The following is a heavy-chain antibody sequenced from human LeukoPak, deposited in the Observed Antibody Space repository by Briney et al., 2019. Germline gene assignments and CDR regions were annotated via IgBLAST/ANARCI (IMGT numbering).Heavy chain of an antibody. CDR2: IFPGDSDT. Sequence: GESLKISRKGSGYIFTTYWIGWVRPVPGKGLEWMGIIFPGDSDTIYSPSCQGQVTLSADKSINTAYLQWSSLKASDTAMYYCATSESQTKFDYWGQGTLVTVSS. CDR1: GYIFTTYW. CDR3: ATSESQTKFDY. J-gene: IGHJ4*02. V-gene: IGHV5-51*01. D-gene: IGHD1/OR15-1a*01.